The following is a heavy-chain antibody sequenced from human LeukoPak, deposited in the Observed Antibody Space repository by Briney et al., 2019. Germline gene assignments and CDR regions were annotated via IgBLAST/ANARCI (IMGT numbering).Heavy chain of an antibody. Sequence: ASVKVSCKASGYTFTDYYMHWVRQAPGQGFEWIGWINPNDGDTNYAQKFQGRVTMTRDTSISTAHMEVSRLRSDDTAVYYCARANFLYCSSTTCLFDYWGQGTLVTVSS. CDR2: INPNDGDT. CDR1: GYTFTDYY. D-gene: IGHD2-2*01. V-gene: IGHV1-2*02. CDR3: ARANFLYCSSTTCLFDY. J-gene: IGHJ4*02.